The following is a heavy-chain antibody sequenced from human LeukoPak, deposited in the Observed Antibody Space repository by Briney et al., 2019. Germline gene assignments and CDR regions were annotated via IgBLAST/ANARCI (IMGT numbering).Heavy chain of an antibody. CDR1: GGTFSSYA. CDR3: ARSIVVVVAATRGFDP. J-gene: IGHJ5*02. D-gene: IGHD2-15*01. CDR2: IIPIFGTA. V-gene: IGHV1-69*13. Sequence: ASVKVSCKASGGTFSSYAISWVRQAPGQGLEWMGGIIPIFGTANYAQKFQGRVTITADESTSTAYMELSSLRSEDTAVYYCARSIVVVVAATRGFDPWGQGTLVTVSS.